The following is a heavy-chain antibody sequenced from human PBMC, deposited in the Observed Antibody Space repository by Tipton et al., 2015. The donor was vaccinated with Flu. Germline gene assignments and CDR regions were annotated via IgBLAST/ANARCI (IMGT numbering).Heavy chain of an antibody. D-gene: IGHD6-25*01. V-gene: IGHV4-38-2*02. J-gene: IGHJ4*02. CDR2: IYHSGST. Sequence: TLSLTCTVSGYSISSGYYWGWIRQPPGKGLEWIGSIYHSGSTYYNPPLKSRVTISVGTSKNQFSLKLSSVTAADTAVYYCARAIRAAYYFDYWGQGTLVTVSS. CDR3: ARAIRAAYYFDY. CDR1: GYSISSGYY.